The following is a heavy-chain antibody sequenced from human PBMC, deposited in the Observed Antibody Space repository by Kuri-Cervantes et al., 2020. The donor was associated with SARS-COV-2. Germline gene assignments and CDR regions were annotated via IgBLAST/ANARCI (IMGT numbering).Heavy chain of an antibody. V-gene: IGHV5-51*01. D-gene: IGHD2-2*01. CDR3: ARLVDIVVVPAAQRGWFDP. CDR1: GYSFTSYW. CDR2: IYPGDSDT. Sequence: GESLKISCKGSGYSFTSYWIGWVRQMPGKGLEWMGIIYPGDSDTRCSPSFQGQVTISVDKSISTAYLQWSSLKASDTAMYYCARLVDIVVVPAAQRGWFDPWGQGTLVTVSS. J-gene: IGHJ5*02.